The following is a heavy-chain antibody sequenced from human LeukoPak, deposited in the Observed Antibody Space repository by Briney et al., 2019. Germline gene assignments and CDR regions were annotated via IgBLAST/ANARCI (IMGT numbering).Heavy chain of an antibody. CDR2: INTNTGNP. Sequence: ASVKVSCKASGYTFTRYAMNWVRQAPGQGLEWMGWINTNTGNPTYAQGFTGRFVFSLDTSVSTAYLQISSLKAEDTAVYYCARVIEGSGWLVGYYFDYWGQGTLVTVSS. CDR1: GYTFTRYA. CDR3: ARVIEGSGWLVGYYFDY. V-gene: IGHV7-4-1*02. J-gene: IGHJ4*02. D-gene: IGHD6-19*01.